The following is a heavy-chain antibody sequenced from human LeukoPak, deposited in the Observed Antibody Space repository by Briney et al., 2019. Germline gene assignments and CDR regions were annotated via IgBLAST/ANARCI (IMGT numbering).Heavy chain of an antibody. CDR2: ISGSGDNT. D-gene: IGHD3-16*01. J-gene: IGHJ4*02. CDR1: GFTFSNYA. Sequence: GGSLRLSCAVSGFTFSNYAMSWVRQAPGKGLEWVSAISGSGDNTYYADSVKGRFTVSRDNSKNTLYLQMNSLRAEDTAVYCCAKVEGELGPRIDYWGQGTLVTVSS. V-gene: IGHV3-23*01. CDR3: AKVEGELGPRIDY.